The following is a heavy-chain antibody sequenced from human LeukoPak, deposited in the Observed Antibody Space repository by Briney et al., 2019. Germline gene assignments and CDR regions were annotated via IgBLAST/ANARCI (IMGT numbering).Heavy chain of an antibody. CDR3: ARPPLTTTVVNPARYNWFDP. J-gene: IGHJ5*02. CDR2: IYYSGST. CDR1: GGSISSYY. D-gene: IGHD4-23*01. V-gene: IGHV4-59*01. Sequence: SETLSLTCTVSGGSISSYYWSWIRQPPGKGLEWIGYIYYSGSTNYNPSLKSRVTISVDTSKNQFSLKLSSVTAADTAVYYCARPPLTTTVVNPARYNWFDPWGQGTLVTVSS.